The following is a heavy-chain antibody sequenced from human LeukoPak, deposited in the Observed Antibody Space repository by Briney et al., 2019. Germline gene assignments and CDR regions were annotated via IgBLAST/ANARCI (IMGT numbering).Heavy chain of an antibody. Sequence: PSETLSLTCTVSGGSISSGGYYWSWIRQHPGKGLEWIGYIYYSGSTYYNPSLKSRVTISVDTSKSQFSLKLSSVTAADTAVYYCAREGYDSSGYTDAFDIWGQGTLVTVSS. V-gene: IGHV4-31*03. D-gene: IGHD3-22*01. CDR2: IYYSGST. CDR3: AREGYDSSGYTDAFDI. J-gene: IGHJ3*02. CDR1: GGSISSGGYY.